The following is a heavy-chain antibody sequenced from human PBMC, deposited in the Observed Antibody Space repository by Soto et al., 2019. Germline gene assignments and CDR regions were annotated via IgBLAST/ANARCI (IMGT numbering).Heavy chain of an antibody. CDR2: ISWNSGSI. V-gene: IGHV3-9*01. CDR3: AKADYGESFDY. CDR1: GFTFDDYA. D-gene: IGHD4-17*01. J-gene: IGHJ4*02. Sequence: EVQLVESGGGLVQPGRSPRLSCAASGFTFDDYAMHWVRQAPGKGLEWVSGISWNSGSIGYADSVKGRFTISRDNAKNSLYLQMNSLRAEDTALYYCAKADYGESFDYWGQGTLVTVSS.